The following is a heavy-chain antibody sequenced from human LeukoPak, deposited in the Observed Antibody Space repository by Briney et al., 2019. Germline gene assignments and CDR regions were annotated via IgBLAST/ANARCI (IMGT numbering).Heavy chain of an antibody. D-gene: IGHD2-15*01. J-gene: IGHJ4*02. CDR2: INSDGSST. Sequence: GGSLRLSCAASGFTFSSYWMHWVRQAPGKGLVWVSRINSDGSSTSYADSVKGRFTISRDNAKNTLYLQMNSLRAEDTAAYYCARDGPSGGNYFDYWGQGTLVTVSS. CDR3: ARDGPSGGNYFDY. V-gene: IGHV3-74*01. CDR1: GFTFSSYW.